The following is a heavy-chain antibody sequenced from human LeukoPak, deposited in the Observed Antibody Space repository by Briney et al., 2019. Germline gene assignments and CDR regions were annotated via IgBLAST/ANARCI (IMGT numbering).Heavy chain of an antibody. V-gene: IGHV4-4*02. CDR1: GGSISSSNW. CDR2: IFHSGTT. D-gene: IGHD3-22*01. CDR3: ARDPSNYYDSSGYFDY. Sequence: PSETLSLTCDVSGGSISSSNWWSWVRQPPGQGLEWIGEIFHSGTTNYNPSLKSRVTISVDRSKNQFSLKLSSVTAADTAVYYCARDPSNYYDSSGYFDYWGQGTLVTVSS. J-gene: IGHJ4*02.